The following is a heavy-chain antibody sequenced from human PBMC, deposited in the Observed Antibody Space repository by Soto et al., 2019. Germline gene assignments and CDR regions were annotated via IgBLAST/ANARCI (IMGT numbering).Heavy chain of an antibody. CDR1: GDSIISIYH. CDR3: ARVRGSEPEDAFDI. J-gene: IGHJ3*02. D-gene: IGHD1-1*01. CDR2: IYHTGTT. V-gene: IGHV4-38-2*01. Sequence: ASETLSLTCAVSGDSIISIYHWAWIRQSPGRGLEWIASIYHTGTTYYTPSLKSRVTISVDRSKNQFSLKLSSVTAADTAVYYCARVRGSEPEDAFDIWGQGTMVTVSS.